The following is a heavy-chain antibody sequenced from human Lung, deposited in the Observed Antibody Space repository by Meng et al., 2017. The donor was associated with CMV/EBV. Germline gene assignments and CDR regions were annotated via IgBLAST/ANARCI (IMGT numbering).Heavy chain of an antibody. V-gene: IGHV7-4-1*02. CDR3: ARDSPLDGYSLLDY. CDR2: IDHNTGNP. D-gene: IGHD5-24*01. J-gene: IGHJ4*02. Sequence: VLLVQVVAEVKRCGASVVDSWRAFGKSVTSYAINWVRQDPREWPDWVGWIDHNTGNPTFDRGVSGRFVFSLDTSVSRVYLQINSLSADETAVYYCARDSPLDGYSLLDYWGQGTLVTVSS. CDR1: GKSVTSYA.